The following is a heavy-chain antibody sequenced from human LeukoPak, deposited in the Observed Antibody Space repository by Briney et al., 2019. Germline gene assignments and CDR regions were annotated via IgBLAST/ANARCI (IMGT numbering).Heavy chain of an antibody. CDR3: ARGAGQSPAIVVVPAAMAWFDP. Sequence: PSETLSLTCTVSYGSISDISYYWGWIRQPPGKGLEWIGSIYYSGRTYYNPSLKSRVTISVDTSKNQFSLKLSSVTAADTAVYYCARGAGQSPAIVVVPAAMAWFDPWGQGTLVTVSS. V-gene: IGHV4-39*07. D-gene: IGHD2-2*01. CDR1: YGSISDISYY. J-gene: IGHJ5*02. CDR2: IYYSGRT.